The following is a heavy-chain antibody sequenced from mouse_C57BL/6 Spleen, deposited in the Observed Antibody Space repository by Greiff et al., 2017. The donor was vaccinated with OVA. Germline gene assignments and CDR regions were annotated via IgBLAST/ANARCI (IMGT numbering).Heavy chain of an antibody. V-gene: IGHV1-61*01. CDR1: GYTFTSYW. J-gene: IGHJ4*01. CDR3: ARGEGNDNAMDY. Sequence: QVQLQQPGAELVRPGSSVKLSCKASGYTFTSYWMDWVKQRPGQGLEWIGNIYPSDSETHYNQKFKDKATLTVDKSSSTAYMQLSSLTSEDSAVYYCARGEGNDNAMDYWGQGTSVTVSS. D-gene: IGHD2-2*01. CDR2: IYPSDSET.